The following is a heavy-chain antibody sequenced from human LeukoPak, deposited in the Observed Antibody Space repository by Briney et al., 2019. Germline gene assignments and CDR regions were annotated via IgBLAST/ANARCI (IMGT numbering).Heavy chain of an antibody. J-gene: IGHJ4*02. CDR2: INQDGGKK. Sequence: GGSLRLSCAASGFNFSSYWMSWVRQAPGKGLEWVADINQDGGKKYYVDSVRGRFAISRDNAENSVYLQMNSLRAEDTALYYCARGGAPDNWGQGTLVTVSS. CDR1: GFNFSSYW. CDR3: ARGGAPDN. D-gene: IGHD1-26*01. V-gene: IGHV3-7*01.